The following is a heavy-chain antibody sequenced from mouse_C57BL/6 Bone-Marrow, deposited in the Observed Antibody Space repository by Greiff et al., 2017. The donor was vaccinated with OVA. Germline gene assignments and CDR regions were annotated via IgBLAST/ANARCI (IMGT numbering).Heavy chain of an antibody. J-gene: IGHJ2*01. CDR2: IYPRSGNT. CDR3: ARRGVLLRRFDY. Sequence: QVQLQQSGAELARPGASVKLSCKASGYTFTSYGISWVKQRTGQGLEWIGEIYPRSGNTYYNEKFKGKATLTADKSSSTAYMERRSLTSEDSAVYFCARRGVLLRRFDYWGQGTTLTVSS. CDR1: GYTFTSYG. D-gene: IGHD1-1*01. V-gene: IGHV1-81*01.